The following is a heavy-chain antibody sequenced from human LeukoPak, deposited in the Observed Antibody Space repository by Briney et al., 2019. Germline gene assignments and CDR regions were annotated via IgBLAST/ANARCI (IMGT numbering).Heavy chain of an antibody. D-gene: IGHD5-12*01. Sequence: HPGGSLRLSCAASGFTFSSYAMSWVRQAPGKGLEWVSAISGSGGSTYYADSVKGRFTISRDNSKNTLYLQMNSLRAEDTAVYYCAKDSFLATMLNSYYFDYWGLGTLVTVSS. V-gene: IGHV3-23*01. CDR2: ISGSGGST. J-gene: IGHJ4*02. CDR3: AKDSFLATMLNSYYFDY. CDR1: GFTFSSYA.